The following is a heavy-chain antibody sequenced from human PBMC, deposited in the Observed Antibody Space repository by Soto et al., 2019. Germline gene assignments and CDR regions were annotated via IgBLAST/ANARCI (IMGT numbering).Heavy chain of an antibody. Sequence: EVQLLESGGGLVQPGGSLRLSCAASGFTFSSYAMNWVRQAPGKGLEWVSAISGSGASTYYADSVKGRFTISRDNSKNTLYLQMNSLRAEEKAVYYYTKVRQWLYQGWFDPWGQGTLVPV. D-gene: IGHD6-19*01. CDR2: ISGSGAST. V-gene: IGHV3-23*01. CDR3: TKVRQWLYQGWFDP. CDR1: GFTFSSYA. J-gene: IGHJ5*02.